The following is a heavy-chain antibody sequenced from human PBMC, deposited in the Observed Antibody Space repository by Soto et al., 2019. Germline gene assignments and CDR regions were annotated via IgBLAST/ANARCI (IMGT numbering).Heavy chain of an antibody. V-gene: IGHV3-7*05. Sequence: PGGSLRLSCAASGFTFSSYWMSWVRQAPGKGLEWVANIKQDGSEKYYVDSVKGRFTISRDNAKNSLYLQMNSLRAEDTAVYYCARDNYYDSSGYANWFDPWGQGTLVTVSS. J-gene: IGHJ5*02. CDR3: ARDNYYDSSGYANWFDP. D-gene: IGHD3-22*01. CDR2: IKQDGSEK. CDR1: GFTFSSYW.